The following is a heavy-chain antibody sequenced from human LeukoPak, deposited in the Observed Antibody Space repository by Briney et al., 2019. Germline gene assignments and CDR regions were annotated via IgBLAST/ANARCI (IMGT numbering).Heavy chain of an antibody. CDR2: MYHSGST. D-gene: IGHD2-21*02. J-gene: IGHJ6*02. Sequence: PSQTLSLTCSVSGGSISSNDHYWSWIRQPPGKGLEWIGYMYHSGSTFRNPALKSRVTISLGPSRNEFSLKLGSVTAADTAVYYCARDRCGGDCYKGPNYCYYYGMDVWGQGTTVTVSS. CDR3: ARDRCGGDCYKGPNYCYYYGMDV. CDR1: GGSISSNDHY. V-gene: IGHV4-30-4*01.